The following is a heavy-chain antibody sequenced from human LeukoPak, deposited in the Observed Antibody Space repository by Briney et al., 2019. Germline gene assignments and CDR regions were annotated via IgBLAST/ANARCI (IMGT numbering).Heavy chain of an antibody. D-gene: IGHD3-16*01. CDR1: GYTFTGDY. CDR3: QRAVGGFDF. V-gene: IGHV1-2*02. Sequence: ASLKGSCKASGYTFTGDYMHSVRQAPGQGLEWMGWIKPNSGGTNYAQKFQGRVTKNRDTSISPAYMELSRLGSDGTGVYYCQRAVGGFDFWGQGTLVSVSS. CDR2: IKPNSGGT. J-gene: IGHJ4*02.